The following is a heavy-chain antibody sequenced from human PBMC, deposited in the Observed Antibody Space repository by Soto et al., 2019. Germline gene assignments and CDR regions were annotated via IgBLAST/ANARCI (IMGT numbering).Heavy chain of an antibody. V-gene: IGHV3-30*18. D-gene: IGHD4-17*01. J-gene: IGHJ6*02. CDR2: ISYDGSNK. CDR3: AKGTTVTTGGMDV. CDR1: GFTFSSYG. Sequence: SLRLSCAASGFTFSSYGMHWVRQAPGKGLEWVAVISYDGSNKYYADSVKGRFTISRDNSKNTLYLQMNSLRAEDTAVYYCAKGTTVTTGGMDVWGQGTTVTAP.